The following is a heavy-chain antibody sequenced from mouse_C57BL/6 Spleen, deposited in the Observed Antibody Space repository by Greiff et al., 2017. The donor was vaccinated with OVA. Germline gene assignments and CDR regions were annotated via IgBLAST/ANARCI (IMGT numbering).Heavy chain of an antibody. CDR3: ARQYYYAMDY. CDR2: ISSGSSTI. V-gene: IGHV5-17*01. CDR1: GFTFSDYG. J-gene: IGHJ4*01. Sequence: EVQLVESGGGLVKPGGSLKLSCAASGFTFSDYGMHWVRQAPEKGLEWVAYISSGSSTIYYADTVKGRFTISRDTAKNTLFLQMTSLRSEDTAMYYCARQYYYAMDYWGQGTSVTVSS.